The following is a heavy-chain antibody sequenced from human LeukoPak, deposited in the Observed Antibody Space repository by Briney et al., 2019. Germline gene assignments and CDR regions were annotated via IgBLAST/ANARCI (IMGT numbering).Heavy chain of an antibody. J-gene: IGHJ4*02. Sequence: GGSLRLSCAASGFTFSGYPIHWVRQAPGKGLEWVAVISYDGSNKYYADSVRGRFTISRDNGKSSLYLQMNSLRVEDTALYYCVRQFASWGQGTLVTVSS. CDR2: ISYDGSNK. CDR1: GFTFSGYP. CDR3: VRQFAS. V-gene: IGHV3-30-3*01.